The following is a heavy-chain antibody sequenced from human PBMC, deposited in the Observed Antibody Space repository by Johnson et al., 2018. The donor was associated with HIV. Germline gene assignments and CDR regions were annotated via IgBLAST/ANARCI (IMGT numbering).Heavy chain of an antibody. V-gene: IGHV3-66*02. J-gene: IGHJ3*01. CDR2: IPYTGTLA. Sequence: VQLVESGGGLVQPGGSLRLSCAASGFTVSSNYMSWVRQAPGKGLEWVAGIPYTGTLAQVADSVTGRFSISRDNSKNMLYLQMNRLRADDTAVYYCAKDQEGSAFDVWGQGTMVTVAS. CDR1: GFTVSSNY. D-gene: IGHD1-26*01. CDR3: AKDQEGSAFDV.